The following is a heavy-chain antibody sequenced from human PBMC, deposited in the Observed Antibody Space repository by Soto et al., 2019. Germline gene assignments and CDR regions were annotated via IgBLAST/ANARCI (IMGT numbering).Heavy chain of an antibody. CDR3: ARESGQQLHY. CDR1: GGSISSYY. Sequence: SETLSLTCAVSGGSISSYYWSWIRQPPGKGLEWIGYIYYSGSTNYNPSLKSRVTISVDTSKNQFSLKLSSVTAADTAVYYCARESGQQLHYWGQGTLVTVSS. V-gene: IGHV4-59*01. D-gene: IGHD6-13*01. J-gene: IGHJ4*02. CDR2: IYYSGST.